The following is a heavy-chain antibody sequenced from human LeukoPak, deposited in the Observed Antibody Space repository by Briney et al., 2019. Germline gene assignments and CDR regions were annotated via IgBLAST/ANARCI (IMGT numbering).Heavy chain of an antibody. J-gene: IGHJ4*02. CDR2: INHSGST. Sequence: SETLSLTCTVSGGSISSSSYYWSWIRQPPGKGLEWIGEINHSGSTNYNPSLKSRVTISVDTSKNQFSLKLSSVTAADTAVYYCARANYYDSSGYYSFDYWGQGTLVTVSS. V-gene: IGHV4-39*07. CDR3: ARANYYDSSGYYSFDY. D-gene: IGHD3-22*01. CDR1: GGSISSSSYY.